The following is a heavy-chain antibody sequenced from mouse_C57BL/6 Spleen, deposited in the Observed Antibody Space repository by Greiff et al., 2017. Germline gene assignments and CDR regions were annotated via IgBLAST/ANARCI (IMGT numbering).Heavy chain of an antibody. V-gene: IGHV1-53*01. J-gene: IGHJ2*01. D-gene: IGHD3-2*02. Sequence: QVQLQQPGTELVKPGASVKLSCKASGYTFTSYWTHWVKQRPGQGLEWIGNINPSNGGTNYNEKFKSKATLTVDKSSSTAYMQLSSLTSEDSAVYYCARQLRLGDYFDYWGQGTTLTVSS. CDR2: INPSNGGT. CDR3: ARQLRLGDYFDY. CDR1: GYTFTSYW.